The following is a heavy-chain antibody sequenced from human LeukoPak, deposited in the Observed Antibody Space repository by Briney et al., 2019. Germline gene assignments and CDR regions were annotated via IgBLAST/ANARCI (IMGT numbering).Heavy chain of an antibody. CDR1: GFTFSSYG. V-gene: IGHV3-30*02. CDR2: IRYDGSNK. Sequence: GGSLRLSCAASGFTFSSYGMHWVRQAPGKGLEWVAFIRYDGSNKYYADSVKGRFTISRDNSKNTLYLQMNSLRAEDTAVYYCAKDQGGRSGGYSFDYWGQGTLVTVSS. D-gene: IGHD1-26*01. J-gene: IGHJ4*02. CDR3: AKDQGGRSGGYSFDY.